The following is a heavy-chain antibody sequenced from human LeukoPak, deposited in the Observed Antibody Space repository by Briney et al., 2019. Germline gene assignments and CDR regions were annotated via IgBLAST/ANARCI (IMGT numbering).Heavy chain of an antibody. CDR2: IYTSGGT. CDR3: AREKQQLASSYNWFDP. D-gene: IGHD6-13*01. J-gene: IGHJ5*02. V-gene: IGHV4-61*02. CDR1: GGSISSGSYY. Sequence: SQTLSLTCTVSGGSISSGSYYRSWIRQPAGKGLEWIGRIYTSGGTNYNPSLKSRVTISVDTSKSQFSLKLSSVTAADTAVYYCAREKQQLASSYNWFDPWGQGTLVTVSS.